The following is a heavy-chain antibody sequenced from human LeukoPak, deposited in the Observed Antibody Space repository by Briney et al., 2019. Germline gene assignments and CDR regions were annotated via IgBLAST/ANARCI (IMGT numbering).Heavy chain of an antibody. V-gene: IGHV4-39*07. CDR1: GGSISSSNYY. CDR3: ARGLYYYGSGIKPTANWFDP. Sequence: SETLSLTCTVSGGSISSSNYYWGWIRQPPGKGLERIGEINHSGSTNYNPSLKSRVTISVDTSKNQFSLKLSSVTAADTAVYYCARGLYYYGSGIKPTANWFDPWGQGILVTVSS. CDR2: INHSGST. J-gene: IGHJ5*02. D-gene: IGHD3-10*01.